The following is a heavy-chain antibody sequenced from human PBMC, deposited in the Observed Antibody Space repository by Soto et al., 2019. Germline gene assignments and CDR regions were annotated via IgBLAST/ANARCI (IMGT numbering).Heavy chain of an antibody. CDR3: ARDRYTAMVTYYFDY. J-gene: IGHJ4*02. Sequence: GSLRLSCAASGFTFSSYSMNWVRQAPGKGLEWVSSISSSSSYIYYADSVKGRFTISRDNAKNSLYLQMNSLRAEDTAVYYCARDRYTAMVTYYFDYWGQGTLVTVSS. CDR1: GFTFSSYS. D-gene: IGHD5-18*01. V-gene: IGHV3-21*01. CDR2: ISSSSSYI.